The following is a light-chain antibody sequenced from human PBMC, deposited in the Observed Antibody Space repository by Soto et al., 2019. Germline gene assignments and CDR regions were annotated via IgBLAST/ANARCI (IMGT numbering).Light chain of an antibody. CDR3: STFGGTKV. CDR1: SSDVGANNY. Sequence: QSAPTQPPSASGSPGQSVTISCTGSSSDVGANNYVSWYQQHPGKAPKLIIYEATKRPSGVPDRFSGSKSGNTASLTVSGLQAEDEADYYCSTFGGTKVFGGGTKLTVL. CDR2: EAT. J-gene: IGLJ2*01. V-gene: IGLV2-8*01.